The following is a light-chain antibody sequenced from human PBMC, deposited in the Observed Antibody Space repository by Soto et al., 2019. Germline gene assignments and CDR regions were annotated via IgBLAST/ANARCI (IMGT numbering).Light chain of an antibody. V-gene: IGKV3-20*01. CDR2: GAS. J-gene: IGKJ3*01. Sequence: EIVLTQSPGTLSLSPGVRATLSCRASQSVTRNFLAWYQHKPGQAPRLLIYGASNRAAGIPDRFSGRGSGTDFTLTISSLEPEDVAVYLCHQYATSPAVTFGPGNKVAIK. CDR3: HQYATSPAVT. CDR1: QSVTRNF.